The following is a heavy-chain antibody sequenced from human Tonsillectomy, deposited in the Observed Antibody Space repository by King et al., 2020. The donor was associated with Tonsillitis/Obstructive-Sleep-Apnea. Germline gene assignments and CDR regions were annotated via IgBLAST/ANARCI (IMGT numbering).Heavy chain of an antibody. CDR3: ASRYCSSTSCHFDY. D-gene: IGHD2-2*01. CDR2: IYPGDSDT. Sequence: QLVQSGAEVKKPGESLKISCKGSGYSFTSYWIGWVRQMPGKGLEWMGIIYPGDSDTRYSPSFQGQVTTSADKSISTAYLQWGSLKASEPAMYYCASRYCSSTSCHFDYWGQGTLVTVSS. V-gene: IGHV5-51*01. CDR1: GYSFTSYW. J-gene: IGHJ4*02.